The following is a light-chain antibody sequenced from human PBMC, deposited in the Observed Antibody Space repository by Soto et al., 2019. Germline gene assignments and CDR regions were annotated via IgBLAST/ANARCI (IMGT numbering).Light chain of an antibody. V-gene: IGLV2-14*01. Sequence: QSALTQPASVSGSPGQSITIPCTGTSSDVGGYNYVSWYQQHPGKAPKLIIYEVSNRPSGVSNRFSGSKSDNTASLTISGLQAEDEADYYCSSYTSSNTYVFGTGTKLTVL. CDR1: SSDVGGYNY. CDR2: EVS. J-gene: IGLJ1*01. CDR3: SSYTSSNTYV.